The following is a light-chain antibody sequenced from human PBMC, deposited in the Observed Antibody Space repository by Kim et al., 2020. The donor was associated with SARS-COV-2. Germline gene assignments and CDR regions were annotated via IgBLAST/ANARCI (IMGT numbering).Light chain of an antibody. V-gene: IGLV3-19*01. Sequence: ALRQTVKITCQGDSLRSYYASWYQQKPGQAPILVIYGRNNRPSGIPDRFSGYSSVNTASLTITGAQAEDEADYYCNSRDSTGKRWVFGTGTKVTVL. CDR2: GRN. CDR3: NSRDSTGKRWV. CDR1: SLRSYY. J-gene: IGLJ1*01.